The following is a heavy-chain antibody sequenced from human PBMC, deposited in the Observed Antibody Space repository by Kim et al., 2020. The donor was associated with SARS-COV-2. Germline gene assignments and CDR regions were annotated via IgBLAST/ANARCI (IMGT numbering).Heavy chain of an antibody. CDR1: GFTFSSYA. V-gene: IGHV3-23*01. D-gene: IGHD5-12*01. CDR2: ISGSGGST. J-gene: IGHJ6*02. CDR3: AKEQVATKGVYYYYGMDV. Sequence: GGSLRLSCAASGFTFSSYAMSWVRQAPGKGLEWVSAISGSGGSTYYADSVKGRFTISRDNSKNTLYLQMNSLRAEDTAVYYCAKEQVATKGVYYYYGMDVWGQGTTVTVSS.